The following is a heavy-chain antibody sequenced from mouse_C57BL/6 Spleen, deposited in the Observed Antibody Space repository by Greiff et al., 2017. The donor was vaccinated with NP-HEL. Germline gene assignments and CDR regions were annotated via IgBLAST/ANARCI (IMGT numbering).Heavy chain of an antibody. D-gene: IGHD1-1*01. CDR2: IDPETGGT. V-gene: IGHV1-15*01. CDR1: GYTFTDYE. Sequence: LQESGAELVRPGASVTLSCKASGYTFTDYEMHWVKQTPVHGLEWIGAIDPETGGTAYNQKFKGKAILTADKSSSTAYMELRSLTSEDTAVYHCTRRGLYGLDYWGQGTTLTVSS. CDR3: TRRGLYGLDY. J-gene: IGHJ2*01.